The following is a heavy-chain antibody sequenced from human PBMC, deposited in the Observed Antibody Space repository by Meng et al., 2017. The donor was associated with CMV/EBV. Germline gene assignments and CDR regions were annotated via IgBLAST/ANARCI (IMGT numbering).Heavy chain of an antibody. CDR3: ARHLAAIFGVDAFDI. Sequence: GESLKISCAASGFTFSDYYMSWIRQAPGKGLEWVSAISSSGSTIYYADSVKGRFTISRDNAKNSLYLQMNSLRAEDTAVYYCARHLAAIFGVDAFDIWGQGTMVNVSS. J-gene: IGHJ3*02. D-gene: IGHD3-3*01. CDR1: GFTFSDYY. CDR2: ISSSGSTI. V-gene: IGHV3-11*01.